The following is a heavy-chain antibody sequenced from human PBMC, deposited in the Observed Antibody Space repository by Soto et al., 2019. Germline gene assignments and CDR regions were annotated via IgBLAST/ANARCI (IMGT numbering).Heavy chain of an antibody. CDR3: AKVKYDPGLSTPDY. J-gene: IGHJ4*02. CDR1: GFTFSSYA. D-gene: IGHD2-2*01. Sequence: EVQLLESGGGLVQPGGSLRLSCAASGFTFSSYAMSWVRQAPGKGLEWVSAISGSGGSTYYADSVKGRFTISRDNSKNTLYLEMNSLRAEDTAVYYCAKVKYDPGLSTPDYWGQGTLVTVSS. V-gene: IGHV3-23*01. CDR2: ISGSGGST.